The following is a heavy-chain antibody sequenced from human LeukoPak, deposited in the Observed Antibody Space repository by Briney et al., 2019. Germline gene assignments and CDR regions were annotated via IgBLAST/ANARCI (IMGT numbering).Heavy chain of an antibody. V-gene: IGHV3-23*01. CDR1: GFSLSTFA. D-gene: IGHD2-15*01. CDR2: IGASDGYT. CDR3: ARAPVVSCRGAFCYPLDY. J-gene: IGHJ4*01. Sequence: PGGSLRLSCAASGFSLSTFAMSWVRQSPEKGLEWVSAIGASDGYTYHADSVKGRFTMSRDISRNTVYLQMNSLRVDDTAVYFCARAPVVSCRGAFCYPLDYWGHGILITVSS.